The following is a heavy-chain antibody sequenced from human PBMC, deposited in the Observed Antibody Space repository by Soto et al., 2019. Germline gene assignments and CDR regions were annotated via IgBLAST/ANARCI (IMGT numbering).Heavy chain of an antibody. V-gene: IGHV5-51*01. CDR1: GYSFTNYW. Sequence: GDSLKISCQGSGYSFTNYWIGWVRQMPGKGLEWMGIIYPGDSDTRYSPSFQGQVTISADKSISTAYLQWSSLKASDTAMYYCATGGYCTSTSCYNFFDYWGQGTLVTVSS. CDR3: ATGGYCTSTSCYNFFDY. CDR2: IYPGDSDT. D-gene: IGHD2-2*02. J-gene: IGHJ4*02.